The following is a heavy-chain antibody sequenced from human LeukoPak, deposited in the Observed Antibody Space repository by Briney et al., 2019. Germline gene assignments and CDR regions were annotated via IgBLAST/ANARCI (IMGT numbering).Heavy chain of an antibody. CDR2: ISGYQGST. D-gene: IGHD6-13*01. CDR1: GYTFTHYG. J-gene: IGHJ4*02. V-gene: IGHV1-18*01. Sequence: ASVKVSCKASGYTFTHYGITWVRQAPGQGLEWMGWISGYQGSTKYAQNLQGRVTMTIDTSTSTAYMELSRLRSDDTAVYYCARRGQQLGDYWGQGTLVTVSS. CDR3: ARRGQQLGDY.